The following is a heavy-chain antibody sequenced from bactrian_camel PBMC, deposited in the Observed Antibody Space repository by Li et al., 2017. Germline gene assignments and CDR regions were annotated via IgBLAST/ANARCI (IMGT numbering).Heavy chain of an antibody. CDR2: IDRDRDGST. CDR1: GSTTYHA. Sequence: VQLVESGGGSVQEGGSLKLSCVARGSTTYHAMGWFRQAPGKEREGVAVIDRDRDGSTTYADSVKGRFTLSKDYGKNILYLQMNSLKPEDTAIYYCAAHWGGSCFNAGFAYWGRGTQVTVS. J-gene: IGHJ6*01. V-gene: IGHV3S63*01. D-gene: IGHD6*01. CDR3: AAHWGGSCFNAGFAY.